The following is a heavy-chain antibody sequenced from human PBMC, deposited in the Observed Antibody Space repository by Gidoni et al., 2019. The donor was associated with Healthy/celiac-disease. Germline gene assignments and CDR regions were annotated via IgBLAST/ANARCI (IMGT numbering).Heavy chain of an antibody. J-gene: IGHJ4*02. CDR3: ARDPTRFERRTGDHY. Sequence: QVQLVESGGCLVMPGGSLRPSCAASGFTFRYYYMSWIRQAPGKGLEWVSYISSRGSTIYYADSVKGRLTISRDNAKNSLYLQMNSLRAEDTAVYYCARDPTRFERRTGDHYWGQGTLVTVSS. CDR2: ISSRGSTI. V-gene: IGHV3-11*01. CDR1: GFTFRYYY. D-gene: IGHD7-27*01.